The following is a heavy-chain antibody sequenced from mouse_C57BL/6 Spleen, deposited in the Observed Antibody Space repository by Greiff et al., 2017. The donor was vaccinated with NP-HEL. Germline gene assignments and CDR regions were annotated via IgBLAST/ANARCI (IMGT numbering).Heavy chain of an antibody. J-gene: IGHJ1*03. Sequence: VQLQQSGPELVKPGASVKIPCKASGYTFTDYNMDWVKQSHGKSLEWIGDINPNNGGTIYNQKFKGKATLTVDKSSSTAYMELRSLTSEDTAVYYCARLIYYYGSSYVGWYFDVWGTGTTVTVSS. CDR3: ARLIYYYGSSYVGWYFDV. CDR1: GYTFTDYN. V-gene: IGHV1-18*01. D-gene: IGHD1-1*01. CDR2: INPNNGGT.